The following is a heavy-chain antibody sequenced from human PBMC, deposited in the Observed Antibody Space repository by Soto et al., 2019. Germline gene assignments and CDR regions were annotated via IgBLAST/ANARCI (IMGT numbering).Heavy chain of an antibody. CDR3: ARGGGGSLYYYYGMDV. D-gene: IGHD2-15*01. Sequence: GESLKISCKGSGYSFTSYWISWVRQMPGKGLEWMGRIDPSDSYTNYSPSFQGHVTISADKSISTAYLQWSSLKASDTAMYYCARGGGGSLYYYYGMDVWGQGTTVTVSS. V-gene: IGHV5-10-1*01. J-gene: IGHJ6*02. CDR2: IDPSDSYT. CDR1: GYSFTSYW.